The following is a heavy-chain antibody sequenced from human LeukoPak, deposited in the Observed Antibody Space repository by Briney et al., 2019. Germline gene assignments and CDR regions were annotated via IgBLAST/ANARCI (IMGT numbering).Heavy chain of an antibody. Sequence: SETLSLTCTVSGGSISSSSYYWGWIRQPPGKGLEWIGSIYYSGSTYYNPSLKSRVTISVDTSKNQFSLKLSSVTAADTAVYYCARDQGITMVRGVMGWFDPWGQGTLVTVSS. J-gene: IGHJ5*02. D-gene: IGHD3-10*01. V-gene: IGHV4-39*07. CDR2: IYYSGST. CDR1: GGSISSSSYY. CDR3: ARDQGITMVRGVMGWFDP.